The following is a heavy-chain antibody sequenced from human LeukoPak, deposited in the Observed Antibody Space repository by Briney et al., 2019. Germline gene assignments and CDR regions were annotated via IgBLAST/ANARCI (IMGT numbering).Heavy chain of an antibody. D-gene: IGHD3-3*01. CDR1: GFTFSSYS. CDR2: ISSSSSTI. Sequence: GGSLRLSCAASGFTFSSYSMNWVRQAPGKGLEWVSYISSSSSTIYYADSVKGRFTISRDNAKNSLYLQMNSLRAEDTAVYYCARLYYDFWSGIPYYYYMDVWGKGTTVTVSS. V-gene: IGHV3-48*01. J-gene: IGHJ6*03. CDR3: ARLYYDFWSGIPYYYYMDV.